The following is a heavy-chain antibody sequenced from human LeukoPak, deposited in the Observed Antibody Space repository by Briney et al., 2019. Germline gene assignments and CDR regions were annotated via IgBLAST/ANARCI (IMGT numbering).Heavy chain of an antibody. D-gene: IGHD3-10*01. J-gene: IGHJ4*02. CDR3: ARVWGGAMVRGVIGP. V-gene: IGHV4-30-4*01. CDR2: IYYSGST. Sequence: SETLSLTCTVSGGSISSGDYYWSWIRQPPGKGLEWIGYIYYSGSTYYNPSLKSRVTISVDTSKNQFSLKLRSVTAADTAVYYCARVWGGAMVRGVIGPWGQGTLVTVSS. CDR1: GGSISSGDYY.